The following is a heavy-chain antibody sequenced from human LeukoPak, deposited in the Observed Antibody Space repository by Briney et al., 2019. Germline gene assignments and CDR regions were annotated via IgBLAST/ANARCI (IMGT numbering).Heavy chain of an antibody. V-gene: IGHV4-39*07. CDR3: ARSRITMVRGEEGHMDV. CDR2: IYYSGST. Sequence: PSETLSLTCTVSGGSLSSSTYYWGWIRQPPGKVLGLVGSIYYSGSTYYDPSLKSPPTIAVDTLNNQSSLKLSSVTAADTAVYYCARSRITMVRGEEGHMDVWGKGTTVTISS. CDR1: GGSLSSSTYY. J-gene: IGHJ6*03. D-gene: IGHD3-10*01.